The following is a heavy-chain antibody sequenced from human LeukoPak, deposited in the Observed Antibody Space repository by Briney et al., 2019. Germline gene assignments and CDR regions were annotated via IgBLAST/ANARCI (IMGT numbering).Heavy chain of an antibody. D-gene: IGHD3-10*02. CDR2: IWYDGSEK. V-gene: IGHV3-33*01. Sequence: GGSLRLSCAASGFTFSSYAMHWVRQVPGKGLEWVAIIWYDGSEKYYADSVKGRFIISRDNSKNTLYPQMNSLRAEDTAVYYCARDLNTMYRSGYFDYWGQGTLVTVSS. CDR1: GFTFSSYA. J-gene: IGHJ4*02. CDR3: ARDLNTMYRSGYFDY.